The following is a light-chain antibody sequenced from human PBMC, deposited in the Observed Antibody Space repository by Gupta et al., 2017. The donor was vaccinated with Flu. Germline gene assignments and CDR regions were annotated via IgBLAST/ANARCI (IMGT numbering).Light chain of an antibody. CDR2: KAS. CDR1: QSISSW. Sequence: DIEMTQSPSTLSASVGDRVTIACRASQSISSWLALYQQKPGKAPNLLIYKASSLKTGVPSRFSGSGSGTEFTLTISSRQSEDFATYYCQQYNSYPWTFGQGTQVDI. J-gene: IGKJ1*01. CDR3: QQYNSYPWT. V-gene: IGKV1-5*03.